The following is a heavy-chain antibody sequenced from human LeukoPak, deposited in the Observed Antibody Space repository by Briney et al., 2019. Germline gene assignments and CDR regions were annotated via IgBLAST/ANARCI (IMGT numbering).Heavy chain of an antibody. J-gene: IGHJ3*02. CDR3: ARDPYYYDSGSFAAFDI. CDR1: GFTFSSYG. D-gene: IGHD3-10*01. CDR2: ISYDGSNK. V-gene: IGHV3-30*03. Sequence: GGSLRLSCAASGFTFSSYGMHWVRQAPGKWPEWVAVISYDGSNKYYADSVKGRFTISRDNSKNTLYLQMNSLRAEDTAVYYCARDPYYYDSGSFAAFDIWGQGTMVTVSS.